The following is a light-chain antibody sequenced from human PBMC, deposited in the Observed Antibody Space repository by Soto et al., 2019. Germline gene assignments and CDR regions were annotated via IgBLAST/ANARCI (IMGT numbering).Light chain of an antibody. V-gene: IGKV3-20*01. CDR1: QSVTGTN. CDR3: QQYGSSPYT. J-gene: IGKJ2*01. Sequence: EIVLTQSPGTLSLSPGEGATLSCRASQSVTGTNLAWYQQRPGQAPRLLMYGASSRATGIPDRFSGTGSGTDFTLTISRLEPEDFAVYYCQQYGSSPYTFGLGTKLEIK. CDR2: GAS.